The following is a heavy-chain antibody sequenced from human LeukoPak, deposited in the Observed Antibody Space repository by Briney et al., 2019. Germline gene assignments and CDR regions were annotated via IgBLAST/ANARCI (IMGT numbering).Heavy chain of an antibody. CDR1: GYTFTSYD. D-gene: IGHD2-2*01. CDR2: MNPNSGNT. V-gene: IGHV1-8*01. J-gene: IGHJ4*02. Sequence: ASVKVSCKASGYTFTSYDINWVRQATGQGLEWMGWMNPNSGNTGYAQKFQGRVTMTRNTSISTAYMELSSLRSEDTAVYYCAAPYCSSTSCYEAFDYWGQGTLVTVSS. CDR3: AAPYCSSTSCYEAFDY.